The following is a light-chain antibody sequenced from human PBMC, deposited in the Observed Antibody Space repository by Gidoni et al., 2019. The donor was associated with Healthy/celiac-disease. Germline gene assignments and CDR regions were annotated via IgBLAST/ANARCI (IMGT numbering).Light chain of an antibody. CDR1: QGLSSY. CDR2: ASS. CDR3: QQLNSYPGGFT. Sequence: IQLTQSPSFLSASVGDRVTITRRASQGLSSYLALYQQKPGKAPNLLIYASSTLQSGVPSRFSGSGSGTEFTLTISSRQPEDFATDDCQQLNSYPGGFTFGPGTKVEIK. J-gene: IGKJ3*01. V-gene: IGKV1-9*01.